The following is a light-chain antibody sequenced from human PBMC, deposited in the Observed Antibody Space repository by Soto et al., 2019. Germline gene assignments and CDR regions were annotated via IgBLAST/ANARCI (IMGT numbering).Light chain of an antibody. CDR1: QGIRND. Sequence: AIQMAQSPSSLSASVGDRVTITCRASQGIRNDLAWYQQRPGKAPKLLIYAASHLQSGVPSRFSDSGSGTDFTLTITSLQPEDFATYYCLQDYNYPRTFGQGTRVEIK. J-gene: IGKJ1*01. CDR3: LQDYNYPRT. CDR2: AAS. V-gene: IGKV1-6*01.